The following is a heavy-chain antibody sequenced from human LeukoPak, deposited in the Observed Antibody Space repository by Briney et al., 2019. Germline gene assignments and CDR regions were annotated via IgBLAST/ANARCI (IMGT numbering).Heavy chain of an antibody. D-gene: IGHD3-22*01. CDR2: IKEDGSEK. CDR1: GVTFSSYW. J-gene: IGHJ4*02. Sequence: PGGSLRLSCAASGVTFSSYWMSWVRQAPGKGLEWVANIKEDGSEKYYVDSVKGRFTISRDNAKNSLYLQMNSLRAEDTAVYYCARGRFNYDSSGYSSFYHWGQGTLVTVSS. CDR3: ARGRFNYDSSGYSSFYH. V-gene: IGHV3-7*01.